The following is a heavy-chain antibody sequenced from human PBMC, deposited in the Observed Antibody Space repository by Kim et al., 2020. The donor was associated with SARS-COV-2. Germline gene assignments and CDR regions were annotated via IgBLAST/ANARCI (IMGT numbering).Heavy chain of an antibody. CDR1: GYTFTSYY. CDR2: INPSGGST. J-gene: IGHJ4*02. Sequence: GSVKVSCKASGYTFTSYYMHWVRQAPGQGLEWMGIINPSGGSTSYAQKFQGRVTMTRDTSTSTVYMELSSLRSEDTAVYYCARDMAPHYYGSGSPGRDYWGQGTLVTVSS. D-gene: IGHD3-10*01. CDR3: ARDMAPHYYGSGSPGRDY. V-gene: IGHV1-46*01.